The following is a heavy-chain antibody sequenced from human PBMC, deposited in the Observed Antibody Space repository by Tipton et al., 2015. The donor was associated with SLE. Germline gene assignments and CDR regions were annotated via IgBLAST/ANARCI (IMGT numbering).Heavy chain of an antibody. D-gene: IGHD4-17*01. Sequence: TLSLTCTVSGGSVSSGGHYWSWIRQYPGKGLEWIAYIFYTGATYYNPSLRSRVTISADTSKNQFSLKVTSVTAADTAIYYCARIRPGHGDPFDFWGQGTLVTVSS. V-gene: IGHV4-31*03. CDR2: IFYTGAT. CDR1: GGSVSSGGHY. CDR3: ARIRPGHGDPFDF. J-gene: IGHJ4*02.